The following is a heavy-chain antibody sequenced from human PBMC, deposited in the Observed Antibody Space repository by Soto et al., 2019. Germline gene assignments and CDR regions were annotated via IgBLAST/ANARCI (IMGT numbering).Heavy chain of an antibody. V-gene: IGHV3-13*01. CDR3: ARGVPAADYYYYYYMDV. Sequence: GGSLRLSCAASGFTFSSYDMHWVRQATGKGLEWVSAIGTAGDTYYPGSVKGRFTISRENAKNSLYLQMNSLRAGDTAVYYCARGVPAADYYYYYYMDVWGKGTTVTVSS. CDR1: GFTFSSYD. J-gene: IGHJ6*03. CDR2: IGTAGDT. D-gene: IGHD2-2*01.